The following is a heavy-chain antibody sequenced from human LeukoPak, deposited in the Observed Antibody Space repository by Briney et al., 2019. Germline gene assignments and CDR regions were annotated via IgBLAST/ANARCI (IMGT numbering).Heavy chain of an antibody. J-gene: IGHJ4*02. CDR1: GFTFSDFY. CDR2: ISGSSSNT. Sequence: RGSLRLSCAASGFTFSDFYMSWIRQAPGKGLESVSYISGSSSNTNYADSVKGRFTISRDNAKNSLYLQMNSLRPEDTAVYYCTRHPAEGDYWGQGTLVTVSS. V-gene: IGHV3-11*03. CDR3: TRHPAEGDY. D-gene: IGHD2-15*01.